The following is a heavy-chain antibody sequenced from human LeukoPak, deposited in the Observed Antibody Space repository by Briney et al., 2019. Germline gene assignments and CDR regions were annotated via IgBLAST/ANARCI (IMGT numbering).Heavy chain of an antibody. V-gene: IGHV3-7*02. D-gene: IGHD3-22*01. Sequence: GGSPRLSCAASGFTFSSYSMNWVRQAPGKGLEWVANIKQDGSEKYYVDSVKGRFTISRDNAKNSLYLQMNSLRAADTAVYFCASYDSSGGRIDYWGQGTLVTVSS. CDR1: GFTFSSYS. J-gene: IGHJ4*02. CDR2: IKQDGSEK. CDR3: ASYDSSGGRIDY.